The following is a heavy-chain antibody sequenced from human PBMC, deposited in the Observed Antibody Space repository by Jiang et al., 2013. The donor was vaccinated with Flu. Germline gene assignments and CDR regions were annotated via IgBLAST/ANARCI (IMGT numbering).Heavy chain of an antibody. CDR3: AHRRTDYSDSSGYFYTDAFDI. V-gene: IGHV2-5*01. D-gene: IGHD3-22*01. J-gene: IGHJ3*02. CDR2: IYYNDDK. CDR1: GFSISTTGVG. Sequence: KPTQTLTLTCALSGFSISTTGVGVGWVRQPPGKALEWLALIYYNDDKRYSPSLRSRLTITKDTSKNQVVLTMTNMDPVDTATYYCAHRRTDYSDSSGYFYTDAFDIWGQGTLVTVSS.